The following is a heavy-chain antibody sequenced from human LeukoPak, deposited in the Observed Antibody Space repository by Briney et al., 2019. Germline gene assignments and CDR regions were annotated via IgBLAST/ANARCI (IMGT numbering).Heavy chain of an antibody. D-gene: IGHD4-11*01. CDR1: GFTFSRNW. CDR3: VRAGSYNFDY. CDR2: IIKDGSET. Sequence: GGPLRLSCAPSGFTFSRNWMTWVRQAPGKGLEWVANIIKDGSETYYVDSVKGRFAISRDNAQNSLVLQMNSLRAGDTAVYYCVRAGSYNFDYWGQGTLVTVS. J-gene: IGHJ4*02. V-gene: IGHV3-7*05.